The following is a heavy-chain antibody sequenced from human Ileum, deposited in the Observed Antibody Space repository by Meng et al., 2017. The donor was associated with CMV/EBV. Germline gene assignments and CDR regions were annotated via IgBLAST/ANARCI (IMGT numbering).Heavy chain of an antibody. J-gene: IGHJ6*02. CDR3: ARDLEAYLDCGGDCYLAGGMDV. CDR1: VYTFTAYY. D-gene: IGHD2-21*01. CDR2: MNPNSGGT. Sequence: SVKVSRKSSVYTFTAYYILWIRQAPGQGLDYMGWMNPNSGGTNSAQKFQGRVTMTRDTSTSTVYMELSSLRSEDTAVYYCARDLEAYLDCGGDCYLAGGMDVWGQGTTVTVSS. V-gene: IGHV1-2*02.